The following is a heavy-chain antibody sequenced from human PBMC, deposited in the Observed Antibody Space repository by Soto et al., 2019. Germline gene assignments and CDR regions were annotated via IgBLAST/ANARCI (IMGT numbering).Heavy chain of an antibody. Sequence: SVKVSCKASGGTFSSYAISWVRQAPGQGLEWMGGIIPIFGTANYAQKLQGRVTITADESTSTAYMELSSLRSEVTAVYYCARDGYYYDSSGYYYYFDYWGQGTLVTVSS. CDR1: GGTFSSYA. D-gene: IGHD3-22*01. V-gene: IGHV1-69*13. J-gene: IGHJ4*02. CDR2: IIPIFGTA. CDR3: ARDGYYYDSSGYYYYFDY.